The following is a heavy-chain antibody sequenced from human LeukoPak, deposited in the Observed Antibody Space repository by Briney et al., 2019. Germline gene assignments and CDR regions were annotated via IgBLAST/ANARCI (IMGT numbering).Heavy chain of an antibody. CDR2: VDGGGGGT. CDR3: AKQSAGSAAWYSLHYDF. D-gene: IGHD6-13*01. Sequence: GGSLRLSCEASGFTLSSYAMTWVRQASGRGLEWVSSVDGGGGGTYYADSVKGRFTISRDNSKDTLYLQMNGLRAEDTAVYFCAKQSAGSAAWYSLHYDFWGQGTLVTVSS. V-gene: IGHV3-23*01. CDR1: GFTLSSYA. J-gene: IGHJ4*02.